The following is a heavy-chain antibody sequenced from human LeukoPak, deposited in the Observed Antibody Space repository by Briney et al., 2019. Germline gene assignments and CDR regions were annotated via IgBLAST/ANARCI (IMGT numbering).Heavy chain of an antibody. CDR3: VRDEAGPDH. J-gene: IGHJ5*02. CDR2: VNWNSSAI. Sequence: RPGGSLRLSCAASGFTFDDYGMSWVRQPPGKGLEWVSGVNWNSSAILYADSVKGRFIVSRDNAKNSLYLQMNSLSAKDTALYYCVRDEAGPDHWGQGTLVTVSS. CDR1: GFTFDDYG. V-gene: IGHV3-20*04.